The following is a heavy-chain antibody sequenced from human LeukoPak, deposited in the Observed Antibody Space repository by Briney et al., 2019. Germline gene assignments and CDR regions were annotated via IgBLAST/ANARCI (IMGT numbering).Heavy chain of an antibody. J-gene: IGHJ4*02. D-gene: IGHD1-1*01. Sequence: GGSLRLSCAASGFTFINAWLSWVRQAPGKGLEWVGRIKSRTDGGTTDYAAPVKGRFTISRDDSENTMYLHMNSLKTEDTAVYYCTTVYAGTAGDFDYWGQGTLVTVSS. V-gene: IGHV3-15*01. CDR3: TTVYAGTAGDFDY. CDR1: GFTFINAW. CDR2: IKSRTDGGTT.